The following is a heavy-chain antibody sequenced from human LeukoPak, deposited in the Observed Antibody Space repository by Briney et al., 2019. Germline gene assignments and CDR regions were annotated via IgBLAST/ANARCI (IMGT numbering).Heavy chain of an antibody. CDR1: GFTFSSYA. V-gene: IGHV3-23*01. J-gene: IGHJ4*02. D-gene: IGHD3-22*01. CDR2: ISGSGGST. CDR3: AKDLNYYDSSGYSVLVDY. Sequence: PGGSLRLSCAASGFTFSSYAMSWVRQAPEKGLEWVSAISGSGGSTYYADSVKGRFTISRDNSKNTLYLQMNSLRAEDTAVYYCAKDLNYYDSSGYSVLVDYWGQGTLVTVSS.